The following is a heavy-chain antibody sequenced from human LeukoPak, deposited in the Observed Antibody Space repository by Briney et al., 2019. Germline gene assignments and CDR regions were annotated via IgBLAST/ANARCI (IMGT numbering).Heavy chain of an antibody. CDR1: GFTFSNYW. J-gene: IGHJ4*02. V-gene: IGHV3-7*01. Sequence: GGSLRLSCAAAGFTFSNYWMSWFRQAPGKGLEWVANIKYDGREKQYVDSVKGRFTISRDNAKNSLFLQMNSLRAEDTAVYYCARYLNSGPEDFWGQGTLVTVSS. CDR2: IKYDGREK. CDR3: ARYLNSGPEDF. D-gene: IGHD1-26*01.